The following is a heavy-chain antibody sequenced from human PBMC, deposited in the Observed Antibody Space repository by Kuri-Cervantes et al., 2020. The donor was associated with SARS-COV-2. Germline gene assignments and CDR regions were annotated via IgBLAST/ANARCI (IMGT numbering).Heavy chain of an antibody. CDR1: GFPLTTSRMR. J-gene: IGHJ3*02. V-gene: IGHV2-5*08. CDR2: IYWGDDN. Sequence: SGPPLVKPTQPLTLTCTFSGFPLTTSRMRVSWIRQPPGRGLEWLALIYWGDDNRFSPSLKSRLTITKDTSKNQLVLTMTDMDPGDTGTYYCAHRRPEDTFFDIWGEGTMVTVSS. CDR3: AHRRPEDTFFDI.